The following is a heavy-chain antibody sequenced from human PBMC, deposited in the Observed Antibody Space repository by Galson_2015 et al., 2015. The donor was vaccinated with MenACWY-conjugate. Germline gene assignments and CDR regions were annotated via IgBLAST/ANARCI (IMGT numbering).Heavy chain of an antibody. J-gene: IGHJ3*01. CDR2: IYPGDTYI. Sequence: QSGAEVKKPGESLTISCQGSGYIFSTYWIAWVRQTPGKGLEWMGMIYPGDTYIRNNPSFEGLVTMSVDKSISTAYLRWSSLKASDTAMYYCTRRLIANFRDAFDFWGQGTMVTVSS. D-gene: IGHD2-21*01. CDR3: TRRLIANFRDAFDF. CDR1: GYIFSTYW. V-gene: IGHV5-51*01.